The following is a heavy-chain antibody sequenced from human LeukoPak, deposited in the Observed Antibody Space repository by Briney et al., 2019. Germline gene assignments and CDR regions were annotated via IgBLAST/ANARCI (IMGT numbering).Heavy chain of an antibody. CDR3: ARSHRSMEPLVVNDAFDI. V-gene: IGHV4-59*01. D-gene: IGHD3-22*01. CDR1: SDSISGYY. Sequence: PSETLSLTCIVSSDSISGYYWNWIRQPPGRGLEWIGYIHSSGTTYYNPSLRSRVSMSVDTSKNHFSLKLSSVTAADTAVYYCARSHRSMEPLVVNDAFDIWGQGTMVTVSS. J-gene: IGHJ3*02. CDR2: IHSSGTT.